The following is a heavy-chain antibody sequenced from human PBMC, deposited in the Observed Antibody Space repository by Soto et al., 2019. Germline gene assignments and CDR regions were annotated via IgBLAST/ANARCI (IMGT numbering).Heavy chain of an antibody. J-gene: IGHJ4*02. CDR2: ISYDGSNK. CDR1: GFTFSSYA. Sequence: PGGSLRLSCAASGFTFSSYAMHWVRQAPGKGLEWVAVISYDGSNKYYADSVKGRFTISRDNSKNTLYLQMNSLRAEDTAVYYCARAREDTIAPFDYWGQGTLVTVSS. V-gene: IGHV3-30-3*01. D-gene: IGHD2-15*01. CDR3: ARAREDTIAPFDY.